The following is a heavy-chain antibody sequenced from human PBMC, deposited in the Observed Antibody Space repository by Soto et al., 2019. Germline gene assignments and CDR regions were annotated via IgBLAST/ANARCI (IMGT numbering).Heavy chain of an antibody. J-gene: IGHJ6*03. CDR2: ISGTGGGT. CDR1: GFTFTSFA. D-gene: IGHD5-12*01. Sequence: ELQLLESGGGLVQPGESLRLSCAASGFTFTSFAMSWVRQAPGKGLEWVSAISGTGGGTYYIDSVKGRFTISRDNSKNTLHLQMNSLRADDTAVYYCAKGGYSGYDSLYYFYMDVWGKGTTVTVS. V-gene: IGHV3-23*01. CDR3: AKGGYSGYDSLYYFYMDV.